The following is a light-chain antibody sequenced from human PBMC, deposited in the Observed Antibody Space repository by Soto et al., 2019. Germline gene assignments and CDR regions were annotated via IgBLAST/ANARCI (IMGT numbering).Light chain of an antibody. Sequence: EIVLTQSPGTLSLSPGERATLSFGAIQSVSSSYLAWYQQKPGQAPRLLIYGASSRATGIPDRFSGSGSGTDFTLTISSLEPEDFAVYYCQQRSNWPPITFGQGTRLEIK. J-gene: IGKJ5*01. V-gene: IGKV3D-20*02. CDR3: QQRSNWPPIT. CDR1: QSVSSSY. CDR2: GAS.